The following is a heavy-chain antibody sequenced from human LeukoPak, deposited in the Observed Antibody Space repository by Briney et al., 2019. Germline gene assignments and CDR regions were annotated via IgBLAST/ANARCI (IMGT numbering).Heavy chain of an antibody. D-gene: IGHD2-2*01. J-gene: IGHJ4*02. V-gene: IGHV3-23*01. CDR2: VGAGGGNT. Sequence: PGGSLRLSCAASGFSFSPHAMSWVRQAPGKGLEWVSAVGAGGGNTYYADSVKGRFTISRDNSQNTLYLQMDSLRAEDTAIYYCARKMLVGSSFDYWGQGTLITVSS. CDR1: GFSFSPHA. CDR3: ARKMLVGSSFDY.